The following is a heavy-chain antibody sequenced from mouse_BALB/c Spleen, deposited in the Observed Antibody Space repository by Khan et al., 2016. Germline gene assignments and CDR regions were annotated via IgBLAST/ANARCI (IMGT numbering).Heavy chain of an antibody. CDR1: GYTFTDYA. J-gene: IGHJ3*01. CDR3: ARNGGDYDWFDY. CDR2: ISTYNGNT. D-gene: IGHD2-4*01. V-gene: IGHV1S137*01. Sequence: QVQLQQSGPEVVRPGVSVKISCKGSGYTFTDYAMHWVKQSHAKSLEGIGVISTYNGNTNYNQKSEDKATMTVDKSSSTVYMELVRLTSEDSAIYYCARNGGDYDWFDYWGQGTLVTVSA.